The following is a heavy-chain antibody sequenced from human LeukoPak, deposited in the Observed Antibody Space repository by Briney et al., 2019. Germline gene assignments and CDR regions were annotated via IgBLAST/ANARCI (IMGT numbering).Heavy chain of an antibody. J-gene: IGHJ6*04. D-gene: IGHD3-10*01. CDR1: GFTFSSYE. CDR3: ARDRVVRGPDYFYNYGMDV. Sequence: GGSLRLSCAASGFTFSSYEMNWVRQAPGKGLEWVSYISSSGSTIYYADSVKGRFTISRDNAKNSLSLQMNSLRAEDTAAYYCARDRVVRGPDYFYNYGMDVWGRGTTVIVSS. CDR2: ISSSGSTI. V-gene: IGHV3-48*03.